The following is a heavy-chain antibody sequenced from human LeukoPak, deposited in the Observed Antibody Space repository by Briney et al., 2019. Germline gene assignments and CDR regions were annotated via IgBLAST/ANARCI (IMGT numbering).Heavy chain of an antibody. J-gene: IGHJ4*02. CDR1: GFTFGKYW. D-gene: IGHD3-3*01. CDR2: IKLDGSEK. CDR3: ARDQYDTWSRRGNFNS. Sequence: GGSLRLSCVASGFTFGKYWMSWVRQAPGKGLEWVANIKLDGSEKNYVDSVKGRFTISRDNTKNSLYLQMNSLRVEDTAVFYCARDQYDTWSRRGNFNSWGQGTLVIVSS. V-gene: IGHV3-7*03.